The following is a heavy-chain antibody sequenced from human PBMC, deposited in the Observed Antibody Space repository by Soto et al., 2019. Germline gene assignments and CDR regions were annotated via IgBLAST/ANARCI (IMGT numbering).Heavy chain of an antibody. Sequence: PGGSLRLSCAASGFTFSTNAMNWVRQAPGTGLEWVSSISSSAGNTYYADSAKGRLTISRDNSKNTLYLQMNSLRAEDTAVYYCARGLPIDYWGQGTLLTVSS. CDR1: GFTFSTNA. CDR2: ISSSAGNT. V-gene: IGHV3-23*01. CDR3: ARGLPIDY. J-gene: IGHJ4*02.